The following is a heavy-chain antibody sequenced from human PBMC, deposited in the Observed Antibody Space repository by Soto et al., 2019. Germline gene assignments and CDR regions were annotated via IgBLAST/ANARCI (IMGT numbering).Heavy chain of an antibody. CDR1: GGSISSYY. CDR3: ARAPSSNFWSGVGFSGYYYMDV. J-gene: IGHJ6*03. V-gene: IGHV4-59*08. Sequence: SQTLSLTCTVSGGSISSYYWSWIRQPPGKGLGWIGYIYYSGSTNYNPSLKSRVTISVDTSKNQFSLKLSSVTAADTAVYYCARAPSSNFWSGVGFSGYYYMDVWGKGTTVTVSS. D-gene: IGHD3-3*01. CDR2: IYYSGST.